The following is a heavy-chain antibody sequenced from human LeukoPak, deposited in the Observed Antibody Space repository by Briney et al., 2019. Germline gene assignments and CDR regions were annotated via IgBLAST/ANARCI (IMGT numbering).Heavy chain of an antibody. CDR1: GGSFSGYY. J-gene: IGHJ4*02. Sequence: PSETLSLTCAVYGGSFSGYYWSWIRQPPGKGLEWIGEINHSGSTNYNPSLKSRVTISVDTSKNQFSLKLSSVTAADTAVYYCARVRGYGVFDYWGQGTLVTVSS. CDR3: ARVRGYGVFDY. D-gene: IGHD4-17*01. V-gene: IGHV4-34*01. CDR2: INHSGST.